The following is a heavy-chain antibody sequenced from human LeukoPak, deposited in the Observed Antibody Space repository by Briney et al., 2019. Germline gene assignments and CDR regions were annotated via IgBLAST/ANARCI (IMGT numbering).Heavy chain of an antibody. V-gene: IGHV1-2*06. D-gene: IGHD1-26*01. J-gene: IGHJ5*02. CDR1: GYTFTGYY. Sequence: GASVKVSCKASGYTFTGYYMHWVRQAPGQGLEWMGRINPSSGGTNYAQKFQGRVTMTRDTSISTAYMELSRLRSDDTAVYYCARDRGSGSYEFDPWGQGTLVTVSS. CDR2: INPSSGGT. CDR3: ARDRGSGSYEFDP.